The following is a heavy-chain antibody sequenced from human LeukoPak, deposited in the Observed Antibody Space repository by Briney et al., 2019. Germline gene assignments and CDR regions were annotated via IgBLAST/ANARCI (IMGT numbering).Heavy chain of an antibody. Sequence: ASVKVSCKASGYTFTSYYMHWVRQAPGQGLEWMGIINPSGGSTSYAQKFQGRVTMTRDMSTSTVYMELSSLRSEDTAVYYCARDLAPDPGYPYYMDVWGKGTTVTVPS. CDR2: INPSGGST. J-gene: IGHJ6*03. V-gene: IGHV1-46*01. CDR1: GYTFTSYY. CDR3: ARDLAPDPGYPYYMDV. D-gene: IGHD2-15*01.